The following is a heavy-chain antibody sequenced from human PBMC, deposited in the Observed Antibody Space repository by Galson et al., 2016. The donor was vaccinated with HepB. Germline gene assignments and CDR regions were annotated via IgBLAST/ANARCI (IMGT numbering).Heavy chain of an antibody. V-gene: IGHV3-23*01. CDR1: GFTSTNYG. Sequence: SLRLSCAASGFTSTNYGMSWVRQAPGKGLEWVSAISGSGGSTYYADSVKGRFTVSRDNSKNTLYLQMNSLRVEDTAVYYCARPLYSGYDYTEYFQHWGQGTLVTVSS. CDR3: ARPLYSGYDYTEYFQH. J-gene: IGHJ1*01. CDR2: ISGSGGST. D-gene: IGHD5-12*01.